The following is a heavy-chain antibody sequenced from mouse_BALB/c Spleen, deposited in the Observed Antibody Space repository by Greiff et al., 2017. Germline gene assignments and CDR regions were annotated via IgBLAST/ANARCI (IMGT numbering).Heavy chain of an antibody. V-gene: IGHV1-5*01. CDR2: IYPGNSDT. CDR3: TPYGNLAWFAY. D-gene: IGHD2-1*01. Sequence: EVQLQQSGTVLARPGASVKMSCKASGYSFTSYWMHWVKQRPGQGLEWIGAIYPGNSDTSYNQKFKGKAKLTAVTSASTAYMELSSLTNEDSAVYYCTPYGNLAWFAYWGQGTLVTVSA. J-gene: IGHJ3*01. CDR1: GYSFTSYW.